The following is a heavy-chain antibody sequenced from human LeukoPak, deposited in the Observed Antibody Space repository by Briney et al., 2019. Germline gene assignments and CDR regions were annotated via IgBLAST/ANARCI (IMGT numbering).Heavy chain of an antibody. V-gene: IGHV1-2*02. CDR3: ARRGSGYGYDY. D-gene: IGHD5-18*01. J-gene: IGHJ4*02. CDR2: INPKNDDT. CDR1: GGTFSSYA. Sequence: ASVKVSCKASGGTFSSYAISWVRQAPGQGLEWMGWINPKNDDTNYAQKFQDRVTMTRDTSISTAYMELSSLTSDDTAVYYCARRGSGYGYDYWGQGTLVTVSS.